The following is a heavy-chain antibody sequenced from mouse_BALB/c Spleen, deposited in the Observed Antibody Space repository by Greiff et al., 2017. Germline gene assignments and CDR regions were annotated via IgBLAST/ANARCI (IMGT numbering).Heavy chain of an antibody. CDR1: GYAFSSYW. CDR2: IYPGDGDT. J-gene: IGHJ3*01. CDR3: ARELGREFAY. D-gene: IGHD4-1*01. V-gene: IGHV1-80*01. Sequence: QVQLQQSGAELVRPGSSVKISCKASGYAFSSYWMNWVKQRPGQGLEWIGQIYPGDGDTNYNGKFKGKATLTADKSSSTAYMQLSSLTSEDSAVYFCARELGREFAYWGQGTLVTVSA.